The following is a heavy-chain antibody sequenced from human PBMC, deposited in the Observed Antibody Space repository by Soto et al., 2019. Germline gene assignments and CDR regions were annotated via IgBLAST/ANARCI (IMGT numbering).Heavy chain of an antibody. V-gene: IGHV3-66*01. J-gene: IGHJ4*02. CDR3: ARDTEASGNYYFDY. D-gene: IGHD6-13*01. CDR1: GFTVSSNY. Sequence: EVHLVESGGGLVQPGGSLRLACAASGFTVSSNYMSWVRQAPGKGLEWVSAIYSGGGTYYADSVKGRFTISRDNSKNTLYLQMNSLIAEDTAVYYCARDTEASGNYYFDYWGQGTLVTV. CDR2: IYSGGGT.